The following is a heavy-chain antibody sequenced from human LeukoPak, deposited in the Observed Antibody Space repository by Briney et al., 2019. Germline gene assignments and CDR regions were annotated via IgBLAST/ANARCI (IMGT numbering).Heavy chain of an antibody. V-gene: IGHV3-7*01. CDR3: ARDTGGGYSCYDC. J-gene: IGHJ4*02. CDR2: IKQDGSEK. CDR1: GFTFSSYW. D-gene: IGHD5-18*01. Sequence: PGGSLRLSCAASGFTFSSYWMTWIRQAPGKGLEWVVNIKQDGSEKYYVDSVKGRFTISRDNAKNSLYLQMNSLRAEDTAVYYCARDTGGGYSCYDCWGQGTLVTVSS.